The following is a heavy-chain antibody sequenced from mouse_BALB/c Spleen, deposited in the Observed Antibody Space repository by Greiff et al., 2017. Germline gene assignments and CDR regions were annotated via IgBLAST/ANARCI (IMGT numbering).Heavy chain of an antibody. Sequence: EVQLVESGGGLVKPGGSLKLSCAASGFTFSSYAMSWVRQTPEKRLEWVASISSGGSTYYPDSVKGRFTISRDNARNILYLQMSSLRSEDTAMYYCARRATTGSSFNYWGQGTTLTVSS. CDR2: ISSGGST. J-gene: IGHJ2*01. V-gene: IGHV5-6-5*01. CDR1: GFTFSSYA. D-gene: IGHD1-1*01. CDR3: ARRATTGSSFNY.